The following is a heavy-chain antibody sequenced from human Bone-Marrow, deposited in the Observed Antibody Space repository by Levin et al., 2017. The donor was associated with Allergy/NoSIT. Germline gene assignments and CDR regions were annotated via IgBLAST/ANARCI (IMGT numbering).Heavy chain of an antibody. CDR2: IFPGDSHT. CDR1: GYGFSTYW. J-gene: IGHJ3*01. D-gene: IGHD4-17*01. Sequence: GESLKISCKASGYGFSTYWIAWVRQMPGKGLEWMGTIFPGDSHTRYSPSFQGQVTMSVDESTNTAYLEWSSLKASDTAIYFCARPDYGDYGGGGAFALWGQGTVVSVSS. V-gene: IGHV5-51*01. CDR3: ARPDYGDYGGGGAFAL.